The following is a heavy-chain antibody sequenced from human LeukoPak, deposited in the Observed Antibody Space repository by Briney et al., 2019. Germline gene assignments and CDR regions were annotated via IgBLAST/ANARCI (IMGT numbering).Heavy chain of an antibody. D-gene: IGHD4-11*01. Sequence: GGSLRLSCAASGFTLSNYAMSWVRQAPGKGLEWVSGINWNGGNTGYADSVKGRFTISRDNAQNSLYLQMNSLRAEDTALYYCARVASNYDFDYWGQGTLVSVSS. J-gene: IGHJ4*02. CDR1: GFTLSNYA. CDR2: INWNGGNT. V-gene: IGHV3-20*04. CDR3: ARVASNYDFDY.